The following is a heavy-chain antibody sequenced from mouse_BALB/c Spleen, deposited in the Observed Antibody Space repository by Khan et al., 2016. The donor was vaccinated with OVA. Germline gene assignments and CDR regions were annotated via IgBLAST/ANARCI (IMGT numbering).Heavy chain of an antibody. J-gene: IGHJ2*01. V-gene: IGHV2-9*02. CDR1: GFSLTSYV. CDR3: ARFEDI. D-gene: IGHD1-3*01. Sequence: QVQLKESGPGLVAPSQRLSISCTVSGFSLTSYVVPWVRQPPGKGLEWLGVIWAGGSTHYNSALMSRLSTSKDNSKSKVFLKMNSLLNDGTTMYYCARFEDIWGQGTTLTVSS. CDR2: IWAGGST.